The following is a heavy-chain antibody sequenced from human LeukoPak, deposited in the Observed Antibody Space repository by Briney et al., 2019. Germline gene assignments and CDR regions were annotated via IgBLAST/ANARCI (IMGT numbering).Heavy chain of an antibody. J-gene: IGHJ4*02. CDR2: IKQDGSEK. V-gene: IGHV3-7*01. CDR3: ARDGAVRYYYDSSGYGY. Sequence: GGSLRLSCAASGFTFSSYWMSWVRQAPGKGLEWVANIKQDGSEKYYVDSVKGRFTISRDNAKNSLYLQMNSLRAEDTAVYYCARDGAVRYYYDSSGYGYWGQGTLVTVSS. D-gene: IGHD3-22*01. CDR1: GFTFSSYW.